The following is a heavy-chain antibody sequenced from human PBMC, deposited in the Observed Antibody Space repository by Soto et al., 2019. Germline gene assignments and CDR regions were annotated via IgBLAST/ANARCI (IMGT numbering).Heavy chain of an antibody. CDR1: GFSLTTSGVG. V-gene: IGHV2-5*02. D-gene: IGHD2-8*01. J-gene: IGHJ4*02. CDR3: AHRPKMVRGYYFDY. Sequence: QITLKESGPTLVKPTQTLTLTCTFSGFSLTTSGVGVGWVRQPPGKALEWLALIYWDDDKRYSPSLKSRLTIAKDRSENQVVLTMTNMDPMDTATYYCAHRPKMVRGYYFDYWGQGTLVTVSS. CDR2: IYWDDDK.